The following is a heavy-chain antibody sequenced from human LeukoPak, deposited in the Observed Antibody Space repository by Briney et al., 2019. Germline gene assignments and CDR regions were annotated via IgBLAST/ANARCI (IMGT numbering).Heavy chain of an antibody. J-gene: IGHJ6*02. Sequence: GGSLRLSCAASGFTFSSYSMNWVRQAPGKGLEWVSSISSSSCYIYYADSVKGRFTISRDNAKNSLYLQMNSLRAEDTAVYYCARVWVATASYYYYYGMDVWGQGTTVTVSS. CDR1: GFTFSSYS. CDR2: ISSSSCYI. D-gene: IGHD5-12*01. V-gene: IGHV3-21*01. CDR3: ARVWVATASYYYYYGMDV.